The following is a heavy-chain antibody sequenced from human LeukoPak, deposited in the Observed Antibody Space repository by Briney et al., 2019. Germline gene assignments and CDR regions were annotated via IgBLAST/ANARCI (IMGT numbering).Heavy chain of an antibody. J-gene: IGHJ3*02. CDR3: ARGDYDKPFGAFDI. CDR1: GFTFSSYA. V-gene: IGHV3-30*04. CDR2: ISYDGSNK. Sequence: PGGSLRLSCAASGFTFSSYAMHWVRRAPGKGLEWVAVISYDGSNKYYADSVKGRFTISRDNSKNTLYLQMNSLRAEDTAVYYCARGDYDKPFGAFDIWGQGTMVTVSS. D-gene: IGHD3-22*01.